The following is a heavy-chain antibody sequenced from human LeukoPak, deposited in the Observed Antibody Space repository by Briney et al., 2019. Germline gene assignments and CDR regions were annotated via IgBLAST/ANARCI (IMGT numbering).Heavy chain of an antibody. CDR3: ARADSGYYGDAFDI. V-gene: IGHV3-74*01. Sequence: PGGSLRLSCAASGFTFSSYWMHWVRQVPKKGLVWVSRIDSDGSSTNYADSVKGRFTVSRDNAKNTLYLQMNSLSAEDTAVYYCARADSGYYGDAFDIWGQGTMVTVSS. CDR1: GFTFSSYW. J-gene: IGHJ3*02. D-gene: IGHD3-22*01. CDR2: IDSDGSST.